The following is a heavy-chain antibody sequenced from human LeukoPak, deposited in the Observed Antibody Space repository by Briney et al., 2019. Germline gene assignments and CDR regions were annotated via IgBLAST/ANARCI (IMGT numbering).Heavy chain of an antibody. J-gene: IGHJ6*04. CDR1: GFTFSSYW. V-gene: IGHV3-74*01. CDR2: INSDGSST. CDR3: ARGPYYYYYGMDV. Sequence: GGSLRLSCAASGFTFSSYWMHWVRQAPGKGLAWVSRINSDGSSTSYADSVMGRFTISRDNAKNTLYLQMNSLRAEDTAVYYCARGPYYYYYGMDVWGKGTTVTVSS.